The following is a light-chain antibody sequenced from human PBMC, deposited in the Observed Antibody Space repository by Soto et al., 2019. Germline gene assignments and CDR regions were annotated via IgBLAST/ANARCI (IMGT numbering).Light chain of an antibody. CDR1: DSLVHSDGNPY. V-gene: IGKV2-28*01. Sequence: DVVMTQSPLSLPVTLGQPSSISSCASDSLVHSDGNPYLSWLHQKPGQSPQLLIYLVSNRASGVPDRFSGSGSGTDFTLKISRVEAEDFGLYYCMQALETPLTFGQGTRLEIK. CDR3: MQALETPLT. J-gene: IGKJ5*01. CDR2: LVS.